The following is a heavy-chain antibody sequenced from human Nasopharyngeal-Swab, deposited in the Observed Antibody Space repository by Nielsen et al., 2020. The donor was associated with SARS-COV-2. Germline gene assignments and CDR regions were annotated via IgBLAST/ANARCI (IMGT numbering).Heavy chain of an antibody. J-gene: IGHJ4*02. D-gene: IGHD4-17*01. CDR3: AQRTTLTSYGY. V-gene: IGHV2-5*02. CDR2: IYWGDDK. Sequence: WIRQPPGKALEWLALIYWGDDKRYSPSLKSRLTITKDTSKNQVVLTMTNMDPVDTATYYCAQRTTLTSYGYWGQGTLVTVSS.